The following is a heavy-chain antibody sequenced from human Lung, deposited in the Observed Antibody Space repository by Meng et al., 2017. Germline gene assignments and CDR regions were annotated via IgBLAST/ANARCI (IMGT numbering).Heavy chain of an antibody. CDR3: ARFETVGVATGDF. CDR1: GFNFSNYS. D-gene: IGHD2-15*01. V-gene: IGHV3-21*01. J-gene: IGHJ4*02. CDR2: ISSDSRYI. Sequence: EVQLVESGGGLVTPGGSLRLSCAASGFNFSNYSMNWVRQAPGKELEWVSSISSDSRYIFYADSVKGRFTISRDNGKKLLYLQMNSLSPEDTAVFYCARFETVGVATGDFWGQGTLVTVSS.